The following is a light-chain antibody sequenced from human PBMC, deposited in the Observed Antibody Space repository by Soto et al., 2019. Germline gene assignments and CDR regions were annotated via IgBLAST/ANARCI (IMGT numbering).Light chain of an antibody. CDR3: SSDTTSNTRQIV. CDR2: DVS. J-gene: IGLJ1*01. V-gene: IGLV2-14*03. CDR1: SSDVGGYNY. Sequence: QSALTQPASVSGSPGQSITISCTGTSSDVGGYNYVSWYQHHPGKAPKLIIYDVSNRPAGVSIRFSASKSDNTASLTISGLQPEDEADYHCSSDTTSNTRQIVFGTGTKLTV.